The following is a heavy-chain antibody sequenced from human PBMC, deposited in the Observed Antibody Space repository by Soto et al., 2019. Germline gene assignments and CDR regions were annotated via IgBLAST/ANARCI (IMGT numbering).Heavy chain of an antibody. CDR3: ARANFWSAPREGKYYYGMDV. CDR2: INPSGGST. V-gene: IGHV1-46*01. Sequence: ASVKVSCKASGYTFTSYYMHWVRQAPGQGLEWMGIINPSGGSTSYAQKFQGRVTMTRDMSTSTVYMELSSLRSEDTAVYYRARANFWSAPREGKYYYGMDVWGQGTTVTVSS. CDR1: GYTFTSYY. J-gene: IGHJ6*02. D-gene: IGHD3-3*01.